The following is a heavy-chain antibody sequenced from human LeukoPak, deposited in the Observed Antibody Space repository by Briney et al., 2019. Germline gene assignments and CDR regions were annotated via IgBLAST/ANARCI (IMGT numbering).Heavy chain of an antibody. CDR2: IYYSGST. D-gene: IGHD3-10*01. J-gene: IGHJ4*02. V-gene: IGHV4-31*03. Sequence: SETLSLTCTVSGGSISSGGYYWSWIRQHPGKGPEWIGYIYYSGSTYYNLSLKSRVTISVDTSKNQFSLKLSSVTAADTAVYYCARQITMVQGYFDYWGQGTLVTVSS. CDR1: GGSISSGGYY. CDR3: ARQITMVQGYFDY.